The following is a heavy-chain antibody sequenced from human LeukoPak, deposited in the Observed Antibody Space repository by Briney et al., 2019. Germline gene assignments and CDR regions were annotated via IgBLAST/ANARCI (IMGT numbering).Heavy chain of an antibody. CDR1: GFTFSSYA. CDR3: ARDTAKGYYYYYGMDV. Sequence: GRSLRLSCAASGFTFSSYAMQWVRQAPGKGLEWVAVISYDGSNKYYADSVKGRFTISRDNSKNTLYLQMNSLRAEDTAVYYCARDTAKGYYYYYGMDVWGQGTTVTVSS. V-gene: IGHV3-30-3*01. D-gene: IGHD4-17*01. CDR2: ISYDGSNK. J-gene: IGHJ6*02.